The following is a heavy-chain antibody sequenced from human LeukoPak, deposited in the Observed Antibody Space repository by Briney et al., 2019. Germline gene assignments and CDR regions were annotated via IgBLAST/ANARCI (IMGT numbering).Heavy chain of an antibody. Sequence: GGSLRLSCAASGFTFSSYGMHWVRQAPGKGLEWVAVISYDGSNKYYADSVKGRFTISRDNSKNTLYLQMNSLRAEDTAVYYCAKELHDYVWGSYRPPDYWGQGTLVTVSS. J-gene: IGHJ4*02. CDR2: ISYDGSNK. D-gene: IGHD3-16*02. V-gene: IGHV3-30*18. CDR3: AKELHDYVWGSYRPPDY. CDR1: GFTFSSYG.